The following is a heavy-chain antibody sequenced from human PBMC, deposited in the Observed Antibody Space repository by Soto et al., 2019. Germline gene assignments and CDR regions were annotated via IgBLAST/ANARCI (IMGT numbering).Heavy chain of an antibody. CDR3: ARDLRYVGWAYYGMXV. J-gene: IGHJ6*02. V-gene: IGHV3-30-3*01. CDR1: GCTFSSYA. Sequence: GGSLRLSWAASGCTFSSYARRWVSQAPGKGLEWVAVISYDGSNKYYADSVKGRFTISRDNSKNTLYLQMNSLRAEDTAVYYCARDLRYVGWAYYGMXVXXXXXT. D-gene: IGHD1-26*01. CDR2: ISYDGSNK.